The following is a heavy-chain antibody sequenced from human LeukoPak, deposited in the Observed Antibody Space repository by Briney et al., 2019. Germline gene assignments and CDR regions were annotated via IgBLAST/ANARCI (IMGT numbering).Heavy chain of an antibody. CDR1: GGSISSGGYY. Sequence: PSETLSLTCTVSGGSISSGGYYWSWIRQHPGKGLEWIGYIYYSGSTYYNPSLKSRVTISVDTSKNQFSLKLSSVTAADTAVYYCARDFYYDSNWFDPWGQGTLVTVSS. CDR3: ARDFYYDSNWFDP. CDR2: IYYSGST. J-gene: IGHJ5*02. D-gene: IGHD3-22*01. V-gene: IGHV4-31*03.